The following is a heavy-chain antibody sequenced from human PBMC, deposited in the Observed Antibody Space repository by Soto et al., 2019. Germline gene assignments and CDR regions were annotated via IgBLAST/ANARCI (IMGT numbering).Heavy chain of an antibody. J-gene: IGHJ6*02. V-gene: IGHV3-49*03. CDR3: TRLSGSYVYYYYYGMDV. CDR1: GFTFGDYA. CDR2: IRSKAYGGTT. Sequence: GGSLRLSCTASGFTFGDYAMSWFRQAPGKGLEWVGFIRSKAYGGTTEYAASVKGRFTISRDDSKSIAYLQMNSLKTEDTAVYYCTRLSGSYVYYYYYGMDVWGQGTTVTVSS. D-gene: IGHD1-26*01.